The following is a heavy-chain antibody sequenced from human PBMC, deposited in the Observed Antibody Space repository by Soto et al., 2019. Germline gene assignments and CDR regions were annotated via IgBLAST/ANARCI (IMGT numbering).Heavy chain of an antibody. D-gene: IGHD3-22*01. J-gene: IGHJ4*02. CDR1: GGSFSGYY. V-gene: IGHV4-34*01. CDR2: INHSGST. CDR3: ARFPGHYDSSGYYGLDY. Sequence: PSETLSLTCAVYGGSFSGYYWSWIRQPPGKGLEWIGEINHSGSTNYNPSLKSRVTISVDTSKNQFYLKMSSVTAADTAVYYCARFPGHYDSSGYYGLDYWGQGTLVTVS.